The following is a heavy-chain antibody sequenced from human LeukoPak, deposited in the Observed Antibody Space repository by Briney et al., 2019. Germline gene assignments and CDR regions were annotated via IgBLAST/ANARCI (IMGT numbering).Heavy chain of an antibody. CDR2: IYHSGST. V-gene: IGHV4-38-2*02. CDR3: ASRSSGWFFEH. CDR1: GYSISSGYY. J-gene: IGHJ4*02. Sequence: PSETLSLTCSVSGYSISSGYYWDWIRQPPGKGLEWIGEIYHSGSTNYNPSLKSRVTISVDKSKNQFSLKLSSVTAADTAVYYCASRSSGWFFEHWGQGNLVTVSS. D-gene: IGHD6-19*01.